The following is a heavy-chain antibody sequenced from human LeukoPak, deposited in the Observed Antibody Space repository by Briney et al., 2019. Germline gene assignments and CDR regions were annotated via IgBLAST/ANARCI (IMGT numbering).Heavy chain of an antibody. CDR1: GGSLSSSSYY. D-gene: IGHD3-10*01. J-gene: IGHJ6*03. CDR2: IYYSGST. CDR3: ARDGGVLWFGEVRSVGYMDV. Sequence: SETLSLTCTVSGGSLSSSSYYWGWIRQPPGKGLEWTGGIYYSGSTYCNPAHKRRATITVDATKNQFSLKLSSVTAADTAVYYCARDGGVLWFGEVRSVGYMDVWGKGTTVTVSS. V-gene: IGHV4-39*07.